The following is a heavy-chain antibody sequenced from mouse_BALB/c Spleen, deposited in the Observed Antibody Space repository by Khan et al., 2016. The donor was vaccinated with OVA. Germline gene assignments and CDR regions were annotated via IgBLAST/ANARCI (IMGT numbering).Heavy chain of an antibody. CDR1: GYSISSDYA. CDR2: ISYSGNT. J-gene: IGHJ2*01. D-gene: IGHD1-1*01. Sequence: QLEESGPGLVKPSQSLSLTCTVTGYSISSDYAWNWIRQLPGNKLEWMGFISYSGNTNYNPSLKSRISITRDTSKNQFFLQLNSVTTEDTATYYCARVYGGDFDYGGQGTTLTVSS. V-gene: IGHV3-2*02. CDR3: ARVYGGDFDY.